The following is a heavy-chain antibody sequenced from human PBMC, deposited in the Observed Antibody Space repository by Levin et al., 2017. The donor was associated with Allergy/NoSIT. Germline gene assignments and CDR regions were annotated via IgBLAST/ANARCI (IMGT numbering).Heavy chain of an antibody. Sequence: QTGGSLRLSCAASGFTISSNYMSWVRQAPGKGLEWVSVIYSGGSTYYADSVKGRFTISRDNSKNTLYLQMNSLRAEDTAVYYCARDTLQGFDYWGQGTLVTVSS. V-gene: IGHV3-53*01. CDR2: IYSGGST. J-gene: IGHJ4*02. CDR1: GFTISSNY. CDR3: ARDTLQGFDY.